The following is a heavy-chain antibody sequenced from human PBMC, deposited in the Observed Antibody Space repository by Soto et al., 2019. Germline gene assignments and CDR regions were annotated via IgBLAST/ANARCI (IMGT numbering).Heavy chain of an antibody. V-gene: IGHV3-11*06. Sequence: QVQLVESGGGLVKPGGSLGLSCAASGFTFSDYYMSWIRQAPGKGLEWVSYISSSSSYTNYADSVKGRFTISRDNAKNSLYLQMNSLRAEDTAVYYCARDRVWFGELFDYYYYGMDVWGQGTTVTVSS. CDR3: ARDRVWFGELFDYYYYGMDV. CDR1: GFTFSDYY. CDR2: ISSSSSYT. D-gene: IGHD3-10*01. J-gene: IGHJ6*02.